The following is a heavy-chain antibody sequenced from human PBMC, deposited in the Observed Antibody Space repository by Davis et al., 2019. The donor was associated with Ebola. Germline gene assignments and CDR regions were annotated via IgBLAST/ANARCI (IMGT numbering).Heavy chain of an antibody. J-gene: IGHJ6*04. Sequence: SQTLSLTCAISGDSVSSHSAAWNWIRQSPSRGLEWLGRTYYRSKWYNDYAVSVKSRITINPDTSKNQFSLQLNSVTPEDTAVYYCARGRCSSTSCYAGYYYYGMDVWGKGTTVTVSS. CDR2: TYYRSKWYN. D-gene: IGHD2-2*01. CDR1: GDSVSSHSAA. V-gene: IGHV6-1*01. CDR3: ARGRCSSTSCYAGYYYYGMDV.